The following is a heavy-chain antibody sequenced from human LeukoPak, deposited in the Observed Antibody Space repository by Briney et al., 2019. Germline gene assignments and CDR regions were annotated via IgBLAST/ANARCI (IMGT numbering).Heavy chain of an antibody. D-gene: IGHD5-24*01. Sequence: GGSLRLSCAASGFTFSSYAMSWVRQAPGKGLEWVSGISGSGGRGGNTYYADSVKGRFTISRDNSKNTLYLQMNSLRAEDTAVYYCAKNGDSERWLQPKFVTHWGQGTLVTVSS. CDR3: AKNGDSERWLQPKFVTH. CDR2: ISGSGGRGGNT. V-gene: IGHV3-23*01. J-gene: IGHJ4*02. CDR1: GFTFSSYA.